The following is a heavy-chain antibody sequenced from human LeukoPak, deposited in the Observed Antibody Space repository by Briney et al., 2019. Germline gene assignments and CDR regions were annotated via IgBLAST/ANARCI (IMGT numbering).Heavy chain of an antibody. J-gene: IGHJ4*02. Sequence: GGSLRLSCAASGFTFSDYAMSWVRQAPGKGLEWVSAISGSGGSTYYADSVKGRFTISRDNSKNTLYLQMNSLRAEDTAVYYCAKGPWDCSGGSCYSFDYWGQGTLVTVSS. CDR1: GFTFSDYA. V-gene: IGHV3-23*01. CDR2: ISGSGGST. D-gene: IGHD2-15*01. CDR3: AKGPWDCSGGSCYSFDY.